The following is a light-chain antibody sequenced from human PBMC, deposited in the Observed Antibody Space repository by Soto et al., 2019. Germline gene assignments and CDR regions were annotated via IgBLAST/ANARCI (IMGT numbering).Light chain of an antibody. J-gene: IGKJ5*01. CDR1: ETVDSF. CDR3: QQDYNLPLT. Sequence: EIVLTQSPATLSLSPGERAALSCRASETVDSFLAWYQQKPGQAPRLLIYDASKRATGIPARFSGSGSGADFTLTISSLQPEDFAVYYCQQDYNLPLTFGQGTRLEIK. V-gene: IGKV3-11*01. CDR2: DAS.